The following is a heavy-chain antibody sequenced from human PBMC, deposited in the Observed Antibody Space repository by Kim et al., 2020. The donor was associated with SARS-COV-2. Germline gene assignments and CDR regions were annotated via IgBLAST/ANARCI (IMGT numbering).Heavy chain of an antibody. Sequence: GGSLRLSCAASGFTVSSNYMSWVRQAPGKGLEWVSVIYSGGSTYYADSVKGRFTISRDNSKNTLYLQMNSLRAEDTAVYYCASNYDILTGYYQRMYWYFDLWGRGTLVTVSS. CDR3: ASNYDILTGYYQRMYWYFDL. CDR1: GFTVSSNY. CDR2: IYSGGST. J-gene: IGHJ2*01. D-gene: IGHD3-9*01. V-gene: IGHV3-53*01.